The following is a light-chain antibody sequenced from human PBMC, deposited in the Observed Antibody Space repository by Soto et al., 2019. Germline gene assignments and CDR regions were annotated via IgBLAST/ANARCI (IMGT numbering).Light chain of an antibody. CDR2: DVT. CDR1: SRDVGASDH. Sequence: QSALTQPASVSASPGQSITISCTGSSRDVGASDHVSWYQQHPGKAPKLMVYDVTNRPSGVSNRFSGSKSGNTASLTISGLQPEDEADYYCSSYTTTSTYVFGTGTKLTVL. V-gene: IGLV2-14*03. CDR3: SSYTTTSTYV. J-gene: IGLJ1*01.